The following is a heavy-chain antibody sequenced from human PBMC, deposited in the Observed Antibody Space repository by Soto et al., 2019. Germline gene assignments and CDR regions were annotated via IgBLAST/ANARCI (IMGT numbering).Heavy chain of an antibody. J-gene: IGHJ6*02. D-gene: IGHD1-1*01. CDR1: GFTFSNNA. V-gene: IGHV3-30-3*01. CDR3: ARGTTSSAFSGMDF. CDR2: MSYDGSKK. Sequence: QVQLVESGGGVVQPGRSLRLSCGASGFTFSNNAMDWVRQAPGKGLEWVAVMSYDGSKKYIAEYVKGRFTISRDNCKNPLFLQMNSLRAEDTAVFYCARGTTSSAFSGMDFWGQGTTVTVSS.